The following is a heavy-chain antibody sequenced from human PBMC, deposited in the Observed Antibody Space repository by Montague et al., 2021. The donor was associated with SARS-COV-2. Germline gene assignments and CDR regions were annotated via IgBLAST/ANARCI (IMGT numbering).Heavy chain of an antibody. CDR1: GFTFSIYA. CDR3: AKGDTAVAPYNWFDP. Sequence: SLRLSCAAPGFTFSIYAITLVRQAPGKGLEWLSAIGSTGGSTYYADSVKGRFTISRDNSKNTLYLQMNSLRAEDTAVYYCAKGDTAVAPYNWFDPWGQGTLVTVSS. CDR2: IGSTGGST. J-gene: IGHJ5*02. V-gene: IGHV3-23*01. D-gene: IGHD5-18*01.